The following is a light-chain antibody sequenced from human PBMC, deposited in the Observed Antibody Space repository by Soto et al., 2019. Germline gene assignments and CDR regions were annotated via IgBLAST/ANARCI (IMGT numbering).Light chain of an antibody. V-gene: IGKV3-15*01. Sequence: EIVMTQSPATLSVSPGERATLSCRASQSVSRNLAWYQQKPGQAPRLLIYGASTRATGIPASFSGSGSGTEFTLTISSLQSEDFAVYYCQQYNNWPPWTFGQGTKVEIK. CDR1: QSVSRN. CDR3: QQYNNWPPWT. J-gene: IGKJ1*01. CDR2: GAS.